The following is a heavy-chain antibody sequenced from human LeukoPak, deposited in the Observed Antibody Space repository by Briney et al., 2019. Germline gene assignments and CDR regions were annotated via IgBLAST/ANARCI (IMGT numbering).Heavy chain of an antibody. CDR1: GGSFSGYY. V-gene: IGHV4-34*01. D-gene: IGHD5-24*01. CDR3: ARNSRDGDNWEYHYFDY. Sequence: SETLSLTCAVYGGSFSGYYWSWIRQPPGKGLEWIGGINHSGSTNYNPSLKSRVTISVDTSKNQFSLKLSSVTAADTAVYYCARNSRDGDNWEYHYFDYWGQGTLVTVSS. J-gene: IGHJ4*02. CDR2: INHSGST.